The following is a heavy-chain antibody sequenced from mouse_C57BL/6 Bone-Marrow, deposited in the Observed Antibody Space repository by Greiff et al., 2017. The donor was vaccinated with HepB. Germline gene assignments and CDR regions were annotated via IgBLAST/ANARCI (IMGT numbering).Heavy chain of an antibody. D-gene: IGHD2-1*01. J-gene: IGHJ2*01. CDR2: IYPGSGNT. CDR3: ARWRGYGNYDC. CDR1: GYTFTDYY. V-gene: IGHV1-76*01. Sequence: VQGVESGAELVRPGASVKLSCKASGYTFTDYYINWVKQRPGQGLEWIARIYPGSGNTYYNEKFKGKATLTAEKSSSTAYMQLSSLTSEDSAVYFCARWRGYGNYDCWGQGTTLTVSS.